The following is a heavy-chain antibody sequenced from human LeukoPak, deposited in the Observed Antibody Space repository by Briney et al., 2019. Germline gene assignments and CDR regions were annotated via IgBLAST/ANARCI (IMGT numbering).Heavy chain of an antibody. CDR1: GGSISSGGYY. D-gene: IGHD1-26*01. CDR2: IYYSGST. CDR3: ARNRRVVGATIIDY. V-gene: IGHV4-31*03. Sequence: KPSETLSLTCTVSGGSISSGGYYWRWIRQHPGKGLEWIGYIYYSGSTYYNPSLKSRVTISVDTSKNQFSLKLSSVTAADTAVYYCARNRRVVGATIIDYWGQGTLVTVSS. J-gene: IGHJ4*02.